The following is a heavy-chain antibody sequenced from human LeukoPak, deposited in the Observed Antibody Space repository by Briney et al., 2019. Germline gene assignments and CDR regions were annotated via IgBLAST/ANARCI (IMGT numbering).Heavy chain of an antibody. V-gene: IGHV3-23*01. CDR2: ISNSGGYT. Sequence: GGSLRLSCAASGFTFSSYAMSWVPQAPGKGLERVSGISNSGGYTYYADSVKGRFTISRDNSKNTLSLQMSDLRAEDTAIYYCAKSQYTGNYHFDNWGQGTLVTVSS. CDR1: GFTFSSYA. J-gene: IGHJ4*02. D-gene: IGHD1-26*01. CDR3: AKSQYTGNYHFDN.